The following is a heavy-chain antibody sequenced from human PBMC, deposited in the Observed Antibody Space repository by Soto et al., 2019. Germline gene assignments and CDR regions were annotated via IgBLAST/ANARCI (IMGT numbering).Heavy chain of an antibody. CDR2: INAGNGNT. J-gene: IGHJ4*02. CDR3: ARDGAPDYYDSSGYYYVDY. V-gene: IGHV1-3*01. CDR1: GYTFTSYG. D-gene: IGHD3-22*01. Sequence: ASGKVSCKASGYTFTSYGMHWVRQAPGQRLEWMGWINAGNGNTKYSQKFQGRVTITRDTSASTAYMELSSLRSEDTAVYYCARDGAPDYYDSSGYYYVDYWGQGTLVTVSS.